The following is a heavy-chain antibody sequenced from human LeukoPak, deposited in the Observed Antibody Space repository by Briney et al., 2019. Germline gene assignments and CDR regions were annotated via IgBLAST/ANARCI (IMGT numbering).Heavy chain of an antibody. CDR3: ARHPGLLITIDY. D-gene: IGHD1-14*01. CDR1: GGSISSSSYY. V-gene: IGHV4-39*01. Sequence: KPSETLSLTCTVSGGSISSSSYYWGWIRQPPGKGLEWIGSIYYSGSTYYNPSLKSRVTISVDTSKNQFSLKLSSETAAHTAVFCCARHPGLLITIDYSGQGTWSPSPQ. CDR2: IYYSGST. J-gene: IGHJ4*02.